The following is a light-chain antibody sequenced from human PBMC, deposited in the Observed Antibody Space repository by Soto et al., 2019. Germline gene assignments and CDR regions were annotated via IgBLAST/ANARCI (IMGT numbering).Light chain of an antibody. Sequence: QSVLTQPPSASASLGASVTLTCTLTSAYSNYRVNWYHQRPGKGPRFLMRGGTGGIVGSRGAGIPDRFSVSASGLNRYLTISNIQEEDEGDYHCGADHGSGSDFVWVFGGGTKLTVL. CDR1: SAYSNYR. CDR2: GGTGGIVG. CDR3: GADHGSGSDFVWV. V-gene: IGLV9-49*03. J-gene: IGLJ3*02.